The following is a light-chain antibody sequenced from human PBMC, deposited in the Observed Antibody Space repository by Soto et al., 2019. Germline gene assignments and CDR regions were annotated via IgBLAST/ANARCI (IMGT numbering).Light chain of an antibody. Sequence: IKLTQSPSFLSASVGDRVTITCRASQGINNYLAWYQQKPGNPPKLLIYEESTLHSGVPSRFSGRKVGTQFILTIDSLQPEDFATYYCQQVKSYPRTFGGGTKVDI. CDR3: QQVKSYPRT. J-gene: IGKJ4*01. CDR1: QGINNY. CDR2: EES. V-gene: IGKV1-9*01.